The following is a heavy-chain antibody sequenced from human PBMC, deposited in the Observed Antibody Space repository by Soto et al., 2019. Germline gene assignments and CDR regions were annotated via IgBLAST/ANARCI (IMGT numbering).Heavy chain of an antibody. J-gene: IGHJ4*02. CDR2: ISYDGSNK. Sequence: QVQLVESGGGGVQPGRSLRLSCAASGFTFSSYAMHWVRQAPGKGLEWVAVISYDGSNKYYADSVKGRFTISRDNSKNTLYLQMNSLRAEDTAVYYCARGYDFWSGYSRKPFDYWGQGTLVTVSS. D-gene: IGHD3-3*01. CDR1: GFTFSSYA. CDR3: ARGYDFWSGYSRKPFDY. V-gene: IGHV3-30-3*01.